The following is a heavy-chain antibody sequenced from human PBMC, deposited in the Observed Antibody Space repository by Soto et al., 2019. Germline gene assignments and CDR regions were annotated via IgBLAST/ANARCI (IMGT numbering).Heavy chain of an antibody. CDR3: ARPSPGTVKGDYGMDV. CDR2: IIPIFGTA. J-gene: IGHJ6*02. Sequence: QVQLVQSGAEVKKPGSSVKVFCKASGGTFSSYAISWVRQAPGQGLEWMGGIIPIFGTANYAQKFQGRVTITADESTSTAYMELSSLRSEDTAVYYCARPSPGTVKGDYGMDVWGQGTTVTVSS. D-gene: IGHD4-4*01. CDR1: GGTFSSYA. V-gene: IGHV1-69*01.